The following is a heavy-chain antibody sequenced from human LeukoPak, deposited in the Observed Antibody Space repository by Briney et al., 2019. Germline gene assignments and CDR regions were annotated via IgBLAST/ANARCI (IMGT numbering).Heavy chain of an antibody. D-gene: IGHD3-22*01. Sequence: PSETLSLTCAVYGGSFSGYYWSWIRQPPGKGLEWIGEINHSGSTNYNPSLKSRVTISVDTSKNQFSLKLSSVTAADTAVYYCARPKRRMKNYDSSGYSYDYWGQGTLVTVSS. V-gene: IGHV4-34*01. J-gene: IGHJ4*02. CDR3: ARPKRRMKNYDSSGYSYDY. CDR1: GGSFSGYY. CDR2: INHSGST.